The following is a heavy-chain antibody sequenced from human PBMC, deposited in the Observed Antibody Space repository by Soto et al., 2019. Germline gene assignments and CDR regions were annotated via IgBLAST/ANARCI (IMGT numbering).Heavy chain of an antibody. CDR1: GDSVSSNSAA. CDR2: TYYRSKWYN. D-gene: IGHD2-21*02. Sequence: SQTLSLTCAISGDSVSSNSAAWNWIRQSPSRGLEWLGRTYYRSKWYNDYAVSVKSRITINPDTSKNQFSLQLNSVTPEDTAVYYCAREWLLRGTGYYYYGMDVWGQGTTVTVSS. CDR3: AREWLLRGTGYYYYGMDV. V-gene: IGHV6-1*01. J-gene: IGHJ6*02.